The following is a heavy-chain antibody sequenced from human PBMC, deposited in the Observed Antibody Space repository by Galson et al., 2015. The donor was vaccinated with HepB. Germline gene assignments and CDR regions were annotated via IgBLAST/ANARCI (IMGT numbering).Heavy chain of an antibody. J-gene: IGHJ4*02. V-gene: IGHV3-30-3*01. Sequence: SLRLSCAASGFTFSSYAMHWVRQAPGKGLEWVAVISYDGSNKYYADSVKGRFTISRDNSKNTLYLQMNSLRAEDTAVYYCARDLPNYYDSSGYFGSYDYWGQGTLVTVSS. CDR2: ISYDGSNK. D-gene: IGHD3-22*01. CDR3: ARDLPNYYDSSGYFGSYDY. CDR1: GFTFSSYA.